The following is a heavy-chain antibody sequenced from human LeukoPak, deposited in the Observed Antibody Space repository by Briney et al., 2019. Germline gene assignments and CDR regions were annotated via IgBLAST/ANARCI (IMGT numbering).Heavy chain of an antibody. Sequence: ASVKVSCKASGYTFTGYYIHWVRQAPGQGLEWMGWINPHSGGTNYAQKFQGGVTMTRDTSITTAYMELSSLRSDDTAVYYCARRSAVAGTDYWGQGTLVAVSS. CDR2: INPHSGGT. CDR1: GYTFTGYY. J-gene: IGHJ4*02. D-gene: IGHD6-19*01. CDR3: ARRSAVAGTDY. V-gene: IGHV1-2*02.